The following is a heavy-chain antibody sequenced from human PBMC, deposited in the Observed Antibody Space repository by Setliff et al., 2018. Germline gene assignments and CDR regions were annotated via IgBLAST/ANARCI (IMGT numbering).Heavy chain of an antibody. CDR1: GFTFSSYE. D-gene: IGHD6-19*01. V-gene: IGHV3-48*03. CDR3: ARGTGNPGLGYAFDI. CDR2: ISSSGSTI. J-gene: IGHJ3*02. Sequence: PGGSLRLSCAASGFTFSSYEMNWVRQAPGKGLEWVSYISSSGSTIYYADSVKGRFTTSRDNAKNSLYMQITSLRAEDTAVYYCARGTGNPGLGYAFDIWGQGTMVTVSS.